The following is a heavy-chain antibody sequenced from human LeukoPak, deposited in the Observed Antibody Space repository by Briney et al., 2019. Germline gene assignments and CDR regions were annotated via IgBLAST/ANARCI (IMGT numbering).Heavy chain of an antibody. D-gene: IGHD1-26*01. CDR3: ARVKVGATDRFDP. J-gene: IGHJ5*02. CDR2: ISGYSGNT. CDR1: GYTFISYG. Sequence: GASVKVSCKTSGYTFISYGISWVRQAPGQGLEWMGWISGYSGNTKYAQKLQGRVTMTTDTSTSTAYMELRSLRSDDTAVYYCARVKVGATDRFDPWGQGTLVTVSS. V-gene: IGHV1-18*01.